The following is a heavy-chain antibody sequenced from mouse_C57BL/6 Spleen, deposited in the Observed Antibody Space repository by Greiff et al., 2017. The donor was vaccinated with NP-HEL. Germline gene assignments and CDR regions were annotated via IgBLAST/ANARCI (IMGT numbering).Heavy chain of an antibody. D-gene: IGHD3-2*02. V-gene: IGHV5-6*02. CDR1: GFTFSSYG. J-gene: IGHJ3*01. CDR3: ARQTAQAEFAY. Sequence: DVKLVESGGDLVKPGGSLKLSCAASGFTFSSYGMSWVRQTPDKRLEWVATISSGGSYTYYPDSVKGRFTISRDNAKNTLYLQMSSLKSEDTAMYYCARQTAQAEFAYWGQGTLVTVSA. CDR2: ISSGGSYT.